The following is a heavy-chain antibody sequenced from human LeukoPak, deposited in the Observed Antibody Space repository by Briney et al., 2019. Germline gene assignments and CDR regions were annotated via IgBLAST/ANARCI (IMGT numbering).Heavy chain of an antibody. J-gene: IGHJ4*02. Sequence: GASVKVSCKASGYTFTGYYMHWVRQAPGQGLEWMGGIIPIFGTANYAQKFQGRVTITADESTSTAYMELSSLRSEDTAVYYCARVPNSSGPFDYWGQGTLVTVSS. CDR2: IIPIFGTA. CDR1: GYTFTGYY. CDR3: ARVPNSSGPFDY. D-gene: IGHD3-22*01. V-gene: IGHV1-69*13.